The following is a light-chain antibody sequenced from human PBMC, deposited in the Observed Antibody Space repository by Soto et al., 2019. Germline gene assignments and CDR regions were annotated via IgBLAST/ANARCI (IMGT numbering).Light chain of an antibody. CDR1: QSVSSN. J-gene: IGKJ4*01. V-gene: IGKV3-11*01. Sequence: EIVMTQSPATLSVSPGERATLSCRASQSVSSNLAWYQHKPGQAPRLLIYNASNRATGIPARFSGSGSGTDFTLTISSLEPEDFAVYFCQHRAGWPPALTFGGGTKEEIK. CDR2: NAS. CDR3: QHRAGWPPALT.